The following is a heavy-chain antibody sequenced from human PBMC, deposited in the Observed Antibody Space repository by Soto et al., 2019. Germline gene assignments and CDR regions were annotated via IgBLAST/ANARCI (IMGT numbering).Heavy chain of an antibody. CDR1: GGTFSSYA. V-gene: IGHV1-69*06. CDR3: AIGPYYDYVWGSYRWGAFDI. CDR2: IIPIFGTA. D-gene: IGHD3-16*02. Sequence: QVQLVQSGAEVKKPGSSVKVSCKASGGTFSSYAISWVRQAPGQGLEWMGGIIPIFGTANYAQKYQGRVTITADKSTSTAYMELSSLRSEDTAVYCCAIGPYYDYVWGSYRWGAFDIWGQGTMVTVSS. J-gene: IGHJ3*02.